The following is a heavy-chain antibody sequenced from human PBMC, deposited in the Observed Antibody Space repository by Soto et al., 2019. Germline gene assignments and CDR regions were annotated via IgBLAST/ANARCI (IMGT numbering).Heavy chain of an antibody. Sequence: ASVKVSCKASGYTFTSYGITWVRQAPGQGLEWMGWISAHNGDTTYAQKFQGRVTMTTDTSTRTAYMELRSLRSDDTAVYFCARVRLSLFDYWGQGTLVTVSS. CDR1: GYTFTSYG. CDR3: ARVRLSLFDY. J-gene: IGHJ4*02. CDR2: ISAHNGDT. V-gene: IGHV1-18*04. D-gene: IGHD3-10*01.